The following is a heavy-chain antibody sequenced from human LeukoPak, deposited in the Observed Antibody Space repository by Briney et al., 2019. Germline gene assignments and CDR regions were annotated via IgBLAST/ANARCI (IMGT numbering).Heavy chain of an antibody. Sequence: PGGSLRLSCAASGFTFSSYGMHWVRQAPGKGLEWVAFIRYDGSNKYYADSVKGRFTISRDNSKNTLYLQMNSLRAEDTAVYYCAKDGVVIARYYYYYYMDVWGKGTTVTVSS. D-gene: IGHD2-21*01. V-gene: IGHV3-30*02. J-gene: IGHJ6*03. CDR3: AKDGVVIARYYYYYYMDV. CDR2: IRYDGSNK. CDR1: GFTFSSYG.